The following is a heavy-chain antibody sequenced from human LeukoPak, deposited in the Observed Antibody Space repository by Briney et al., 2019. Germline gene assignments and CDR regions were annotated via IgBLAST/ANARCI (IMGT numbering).Heavy chain of an antibody. CDR3: ARGRARRGWWFGVLFFLDY. V-gene: IGHV3-66*01. CDR2: IYSGGST. J-gene: IGHJ4*02. CDR1: GFTVSSNY. D-gene: IGHD3-10*01. Sequence: GGSLRLSCAASGFTVSSNYMSWVRQAPGKGLEWVSVIYSGGSTYYADSVKGRFTISRDNSKNTLYLQMNSLRAEDTAVYYCARGRARRGWWFGVLFFLDYWGQGTLVTVSS.